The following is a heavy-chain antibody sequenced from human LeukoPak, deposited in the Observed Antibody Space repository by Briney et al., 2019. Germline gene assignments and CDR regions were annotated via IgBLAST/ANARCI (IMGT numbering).Heavy chain of an antibody. J-gene: IGHJ5*02. CDR3: ARDRGRYGDHLGWFDP. CDR1: GGTFSRDI. D-gene: IGHD4-17*01. Sequence: SVKVSCKAFGGTFSRDIFSWVRHAPGTGLEWMGGITPIFGTANYAQKLQGRVTITADESTSTVYMEMSSLRFDDTAVYYCARDRGRYGDHLGWFDPWGQGTLVTVSS. CDR2: ITPIFGTA. V-gene: IGHV1-69*13.